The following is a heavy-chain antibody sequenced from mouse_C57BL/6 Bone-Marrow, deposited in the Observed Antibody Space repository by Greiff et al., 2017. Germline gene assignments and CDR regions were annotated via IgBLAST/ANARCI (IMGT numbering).Heavy chain of an antibody. CDR1: GYTFTSYG. D-gene: IGHD1-1*01. Sequence: QVQLQQSGAELARPGASVKLSCKASGYTFTSYGIRWVKQRTGQGLEWIGEIYPRSGNTYYNEKFKGKATLTADKSSSTAYLQLRSLTSEDSAVFFCAGRRYYGSSYAMDYWGQGTSVTVSA. J-gene: IGHJ4*01. CDR2: IYPRSGNT. V-gene: IGHV1-81*01. CDR3: AGRRYYGSSYAMDY.